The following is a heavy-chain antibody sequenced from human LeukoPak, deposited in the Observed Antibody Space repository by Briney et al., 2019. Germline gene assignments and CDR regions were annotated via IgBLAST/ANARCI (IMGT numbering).Heavy chain of an antibody. D-gene: IGHD5-18*01. J-gene: IGHJ3*02. V-gene: IGHV4-4*07. Sequence: NPSETLSLTCTVSGGSISNYFWSWIRQPAGKGLEWIGRIYTRGSINYNPSLKSRVTMSVDTSKNQFSLKLSSVTAADTAVYYCARLYSYGAFDIWGQGTMVTVSS. CDR3: ARLYSYGAFDI. CDR1: GGSISNYF. CDR2: IYTRGSI.